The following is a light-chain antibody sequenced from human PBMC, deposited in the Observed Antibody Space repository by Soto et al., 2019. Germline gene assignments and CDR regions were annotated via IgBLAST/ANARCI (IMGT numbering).Light chain of an antibody. CDR2: DVI. CDR3: SSYTSSSTLV. J-gene: IGLJ1*01. CDR1: SSDVGGYNY. Sequence: QSVRTQPASVSGSPGQSITISCTGTSSDVGGYNYVSWYQHHPGKAPKLMIYDVINRPSGVSNRFSGSKSGNTASLTISGLQAEDEADYYCSSYTSSSTLVFGTGTKLTVL. V-gene: IGLV2-14*03.